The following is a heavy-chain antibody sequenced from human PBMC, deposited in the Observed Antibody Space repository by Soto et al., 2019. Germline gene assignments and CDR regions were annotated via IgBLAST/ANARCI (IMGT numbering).Heavy chain of an antibody. CDR2: IWYDGSNK. CDR1: GFTFSSYG. J-gene: IGHJ6*02. Sequence: GGSLRLSCAASGFTFSSYGMHWVRQAPGKGLEWVAVIWYDGSNKYYADSVKGRFTISRDNSKNTLYLQMNSLRAEDTAVYYCARDRDGYNRYYYYGMDVWGQGTTVTVSS. CDR3: ARDRDGYNRYYYYGMDV. D-gene: IGHD5-12*01. V-gene: IGHV3-33*01.